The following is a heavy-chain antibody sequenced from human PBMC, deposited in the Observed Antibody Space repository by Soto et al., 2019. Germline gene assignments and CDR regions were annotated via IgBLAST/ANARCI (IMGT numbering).Heavy chain of an antibody. J-gene: IGHJ6*02. CDR2: IYYSGST. CDR3: ARDHRNIVGNYYYYGMDV. Sequence: SETLSLTCTVSGGSVSSGSYYWSWIRQPPGKGLEWIGYIYYSGSTNYNPSLKSRVTISVDTSKNQFSLKLSSVTAADTAVYYCARDHRNIVGNYYYYGMDVWGQGTTVTVSS. V-gene: IGHV4-61*01. D-gene: IGHD1-26*01. CDR1: GGSVSSGSYY.